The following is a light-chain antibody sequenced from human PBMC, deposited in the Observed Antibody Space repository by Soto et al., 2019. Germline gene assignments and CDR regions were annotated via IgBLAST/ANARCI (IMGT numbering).Light chain of an antibody. CDR3: SSYTSSSTLV. Sequence: QSAPTQPASVSGSPGQSITISCTGTSSDVGGYNYVSWYQQHPAKAPKLMIYDVSNRPSGVSSRFSGSKSGNTASLTISGLQAEDEADYYCSSYTSSSTLVFGGGTKVTVL. CDR2: DVS. CDR1: SSDVGGYNY. J-gene: IGLJ2*01. V-gene: IGLV2-14*03.